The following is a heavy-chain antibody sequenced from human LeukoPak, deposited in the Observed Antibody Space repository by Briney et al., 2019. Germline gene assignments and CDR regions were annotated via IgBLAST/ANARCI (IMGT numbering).Heavy chain of an antibody. D-gene: IGHD3-22*01. V-gene: IGHV3-74*01. J-gene: IGHJ5*02. Sequence: GGSLRLSCAASGFTFSNYWMHWVRQAPGKGLVWVSRVNTDGTSTSYADSVKGRFTISRDNAKNTLYLQMNSLRAEDTAVYYCARRSPAIGSGYPSGFGPWGQGTLVTVSS. CDR2: VNTDGTST. CDR3: ARRSPAIGSGYPSGFGP. CDR1: GFTFSNYW.